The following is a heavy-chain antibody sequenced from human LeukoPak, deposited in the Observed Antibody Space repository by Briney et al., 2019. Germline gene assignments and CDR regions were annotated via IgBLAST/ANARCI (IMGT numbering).Heavy chain of an antibody. CDR1: GYTFTGYY. Sequence: SCKASGYTFTGYYMHWVRQAPGKGLEWVAVISYDGSNKYYADSVKGRFTISRDNSKNTLYLQMNSLRAEDTAVYYCAKAPGGRNYYYMDVWGKGTTVTVSS. CDR2: ISYDGSNK. CDR3: AKAPGGRNYYYMDV. D-gene: IGHD3-16*01. J-gene: IGHJ6*03. V-gene: IGHV3-30*18.